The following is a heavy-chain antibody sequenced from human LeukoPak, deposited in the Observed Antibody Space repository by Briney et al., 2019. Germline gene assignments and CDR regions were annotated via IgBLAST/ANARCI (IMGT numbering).Heavy chain of an antibody. D-gene: IGHD6-19*01. Sequence: ASVKVSCKASGYTFTGYYMHWVRQAPGQGPEWMGRINPNSGGTNYAQKFQGRVTMTRDTSISTAYMELSRLRSDATAVYYCARESSGWYYHYWGQGTLVTVSS. J-gene: IGHJ4*02. CDR2: INPNSGGT. V-gene: IGHV1-2*06. CDR3: ARESSGWYYHY. CDR1: GYTFTGYY.